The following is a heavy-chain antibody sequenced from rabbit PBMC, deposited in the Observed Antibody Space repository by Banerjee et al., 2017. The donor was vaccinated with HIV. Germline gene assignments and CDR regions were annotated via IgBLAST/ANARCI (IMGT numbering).Heavy chain of an antibody. J-gene: IGHJ4*01. D-gene: IGHD6-1*01. CDR2: IVAGGFGST. V-gene: IGHV1S40*01. CDR1: GFSFSSGYY. CDR3: ARGGNDFYGGYDL. Sequence: QSLEESGGDLVKPGASLTLTCTASGFSFSSGYYMCWVRQAPGKGLEWIACIVAGGFGSTYYASWAKGRFTISKTSSTTVTLQMTSLTAADTATYFCARGGNDFYGGYDLWGPGTLVTVS.